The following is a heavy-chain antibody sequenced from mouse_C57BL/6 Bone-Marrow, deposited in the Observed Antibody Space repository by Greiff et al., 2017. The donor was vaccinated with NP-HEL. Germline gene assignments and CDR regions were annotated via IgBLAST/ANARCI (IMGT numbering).Heavy chain of an antibody. CDR2: ISSGSSNI. CDR3: ARGLDYYGSSYVAY. CDR1: GFTFSDYG. J-gene: IGHJ3*01. Sequence: EVHLVESGGGLVKPGGSLKLSCAASGFTFSDYGMHWVRQAPEKGLEWVAYISSGSSNIYYADTVKGRFTISRDNAKNTLFLQMTSLRSEDTAMYYCARGLDYYGSSYVAYWGQGTLVTVSA. D-gene: IGHD1-1*01. V-gene: IGHV5-17*01.